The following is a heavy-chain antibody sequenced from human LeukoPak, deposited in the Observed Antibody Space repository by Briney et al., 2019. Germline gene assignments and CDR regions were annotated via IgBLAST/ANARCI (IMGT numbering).Heavy chain of an antibody. Sequence: ASVKVSCQASGYTFTSYAMHWVRQAPGQRLEWMGWINAGNGNTKYSQEFQGRVTITRDTSASTAYVELSSLRSEDMAVYYCARATMTSGLDIWGQGTMVTVSS. CDR2: INAGNGNT. J-gene: IGHJ3*02. CDR3: ARATMTSGLDI. D-gene: IGHD2-2*01. V-gene: IGHV1-3*03. CDR1: GYTFTSYA.